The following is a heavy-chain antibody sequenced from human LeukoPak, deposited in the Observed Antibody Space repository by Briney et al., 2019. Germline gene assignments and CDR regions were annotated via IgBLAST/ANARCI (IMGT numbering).Heavy chain of an antibody. CDR1: GGSIKSYW. J-gene: IGHJ4*02. CDR2: IYTTGRT. Sequence: SETLSLTCSVSGGSIKSYWWSWIRQPAGKGLEFIGRIYTTGRTNYNPSLKSRVSMSVDTSKNQFSLDLRSVTAADTAVYFCARAGYTISSYRFGYWGQGALVTVSS. V-gene: IGHV4-4*07. D-gene: IGHD3-16*02. CDR3: ARAGYTISSYRFGY.